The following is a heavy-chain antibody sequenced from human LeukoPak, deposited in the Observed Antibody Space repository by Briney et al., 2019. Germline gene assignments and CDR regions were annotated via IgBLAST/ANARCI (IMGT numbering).Heavy chain of an antibody. CDR3: ARDSAIFGVVITDY. CDR2: INHSGST. V-gene: IGHV4-34*01. J-gene: IGHJ4*02. Sequence: KPSETLSLTCAVYGGSFSGYYWSWIRQPPGKGLEWIGEINHSGSTNYNPSLKSRVTISVDTSKNQFSLKLSSVTAADTAVYYCARDSAIFGVVITDYWGQGTLVTVSS. D-gene: IGHD3-3*01. CDR1: GGSFSGYY.